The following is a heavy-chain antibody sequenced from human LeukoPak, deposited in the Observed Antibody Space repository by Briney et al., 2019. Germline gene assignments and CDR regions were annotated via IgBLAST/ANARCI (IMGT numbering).Heavy chain of an antibody. CDR2: IKQDGSEK. CDR1: GFTFSSYW. V-gene: IGHV3-7*03. J-gene: IGHJ5*02. Sequence: GGSLRLSCAASGFTFSSYWMSWVRQAPGKGLEWVANIKQDGSEKYYVDSVRGRFTISRDNSKNTLYLQMNSLRAEDTAVYYCAGGSTSYFDPWGQGTLVTVSS. CDR3: AGGSTSYFDP. D-gene: IGHD2-2*01.